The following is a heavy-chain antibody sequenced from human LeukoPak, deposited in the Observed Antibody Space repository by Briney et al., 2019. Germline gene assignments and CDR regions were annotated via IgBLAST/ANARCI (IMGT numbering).Heavy chain of an antibody. CDR3: ARGSAVAAGY. D-gene: IGHD6-19*01. CDR2: ISYDGRTK. V-gene: IGHV3-30*03. Sequence: PGRSLRLSCAASGFTFSSYGMHWVRQAPGKGLEWVAVISYDGRTKYYADSVKGRFTISRDNSKNTLYLQMSSLGAEDTAVYYCARGSAVAAGYWGQGTLVTVSS. CDR1: GFTFSSYG. J-gene: IGHJ4*02.